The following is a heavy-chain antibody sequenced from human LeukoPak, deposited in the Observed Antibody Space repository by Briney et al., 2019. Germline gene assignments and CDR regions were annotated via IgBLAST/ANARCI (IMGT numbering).Heavy chain of an antibody. V-gene: IGHV4-59*01. J-gene: IGHJ4*02. CDR2: IYYSGST. CDR3: ARVAVAGTETIDY. Sequence: SETLSLTCTVSGGSISSYYWSWIRQSPGKGLEWIGYIYYSGSTNYNPSLKSRVTISVDTSKNQFSLKLSSVTAADTAVYYCARVAVAGTETIDYWGQGTLVTVSS. D-gene: IGHD6-19*01. CDR1: GGSISSYY.